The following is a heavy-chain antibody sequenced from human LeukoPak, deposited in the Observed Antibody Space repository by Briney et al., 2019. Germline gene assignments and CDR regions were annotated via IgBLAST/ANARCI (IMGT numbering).Heavy chain of an antibody. CDR2: ISGSGDST. CDR1: GFTFSSYA. D-gene: IGHD6-19*01. V-gene: IGHV3-23*01. J-gene: IGHJ4*02. CDR3: ATLAVAGTNFDY. Sequence: PGGALRLPCAASGFTFSSYAMSWVRQAAGNGLEWVSAISGSGDSTYYADSVKGRFTISRDNSKNTLYVQMNSLRAEDTAVYYCATLAVAGTNFDYWGQGTLVTVSS.